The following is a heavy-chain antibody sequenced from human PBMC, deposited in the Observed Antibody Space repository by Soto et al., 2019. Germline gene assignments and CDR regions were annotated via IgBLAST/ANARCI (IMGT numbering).Heavy chain of an antibody. Sequence: PGGSLRLSCAASGFTFSSYAMSWVRQAPGKGLEWVSAISGSGGSTYYADSVKGRFTISRDNSKNTLYLQMNSLRAEDTAVYYCAKDHLYYDILTGYDYWGQGTLVTVSS. J-gene: IGHJ4*02. D-gene: IGHD3-9*01. CDR2: ISGSGGST. V-gene: IGHV3-23*01. CDR3: AKDHLYYDILTGYDY. CDR1: GFTFSSYA.